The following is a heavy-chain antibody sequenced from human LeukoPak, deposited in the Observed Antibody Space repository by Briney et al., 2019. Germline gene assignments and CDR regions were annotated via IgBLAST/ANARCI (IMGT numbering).Heavy chain of an antibody. CDR2: ISSSSTI. D-gene: IGHD2-2*01. CDR3: ARGRGVLGAMAPTYYYYYMDV. Sequence: GGSLRLSCAASGFTFSSYSMNWVRQAPGKGLEWVSYISSSSTIYYADSVKGRFTISRNNAKNSLYLQMDSLRAEDTAVYYCARGRGVLGAMAPTYYYYYMDVWGKGTTVTVSS. CDR1: GFTFSSYS. V-gene: IGHV3-48*01. J-gene: IGHJ6*03.